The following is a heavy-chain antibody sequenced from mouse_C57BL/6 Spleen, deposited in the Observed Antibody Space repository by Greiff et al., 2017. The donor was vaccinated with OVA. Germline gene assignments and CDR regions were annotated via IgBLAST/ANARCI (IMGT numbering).Heavy chain of an antibody. CDR2: IRNKANGYTT. D-gene: IGHD2-4*01. J-gene: IGHJ4*01. Sequence: EVQGVESGGGLVQPGGSLSLSCAASGFTFTDYYMSWVRQPPGKALEWLGFIRNKANGYTTEYSASVKGRFTISRDNSQSILYLQMNALRAEDSATYYCARSDYDYGYYAMDYWGQGTSVTVSS. V-gene: IGHV7-3*01. CDR1: GFTFTDYY. CDR3: ARSDYDYGYYAMDY.